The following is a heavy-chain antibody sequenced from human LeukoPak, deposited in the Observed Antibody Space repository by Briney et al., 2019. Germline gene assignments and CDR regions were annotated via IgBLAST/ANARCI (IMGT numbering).Heavy chain of an antibody. V-gene: IGHV3-23*01. CDR2: ISGTGGYT. CDR1: GFTLSNSA. J-gene: IGHJ4*02. Sequence: GGSLRLSCAASGFTLSNSAMNWVRQAPGRGLEWVSVISGTGGYTHYADFVRGQFTISRDNSKNTVYLQMNSLRADDSAVYYCAKGPLESSNYYCDFWGQGTMVTVSS. D-gene: IGHD2-2*01. CDR3: AKGPLESSNYYCDF.